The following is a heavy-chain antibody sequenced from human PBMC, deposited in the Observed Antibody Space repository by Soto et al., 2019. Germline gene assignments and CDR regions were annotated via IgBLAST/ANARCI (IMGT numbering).Heavy chain of an antibody. J-gene: IGHJ4*02. V-gene: IGHV3-23*01. CDR2: ISLSRGST. CDR1: GITLRISA. Sequence: RGPLRRSSAVSGITLRISAMSWVRLAPGKGQEWVSGISLSRGSTYYSDSMKGRFTISSDNSKNMLYLQMNRLRAEDKAVYHCARDFNATGDFAHWAQGALDPASS. CDR3: ARDFNATGDFAH.